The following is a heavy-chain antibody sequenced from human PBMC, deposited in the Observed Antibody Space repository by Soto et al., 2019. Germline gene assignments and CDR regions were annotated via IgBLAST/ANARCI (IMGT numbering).Heavy chain of an antibody. CDR1: GFTFRTYG. CDR2: ISDDGSQK. D-gene: IGHD6-6*01. V-gene: IGHV3-30*18. Sequence: PGGSLRLSCAASGFTFRTYGMHWVRQAPGKGLEWVAFISDDGSQKYYGDSVKGRFTSSRDNSKNTLSLRMISLRTEDTSVYYCAKDRDSTSSGYYYYGMDVWGQGTTVTVSS. J-gene: IGHJ6*02. CDR3: AKDRDSTSSGYYYYGMDV.